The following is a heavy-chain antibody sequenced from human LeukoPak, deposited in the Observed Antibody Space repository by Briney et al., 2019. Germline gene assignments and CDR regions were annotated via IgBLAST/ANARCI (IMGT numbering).Heavy chain of an antibody. Sequence: SETLSLTCTVSGGSISSGDYYWSWIRQPPGKGLEWIGYIYYTGSTYYNPSLKSRVTISVDTSKNQFSLKLSSVTAADTAVYYCARDRGRYPDYWGQGTLVTVSS. V-gene: IGHV4-30-4*01. D-gene: IGHD3-16*02. J-gene: IGHJ4*02. CDR3: ARDRGRYPDY. CDR2: IYYTGST. CDR1: GGSISSGDYY.